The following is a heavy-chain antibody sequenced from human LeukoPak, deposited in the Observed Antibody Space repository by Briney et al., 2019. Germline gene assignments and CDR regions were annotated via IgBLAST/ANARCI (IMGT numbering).Heavy chain of an antibody. Sequence: PGGSLRLSFVASGFTFHNYEMNWVRQAPGKGLEWVSYISSSGATIYYADSVKGRFTISSDNAKNSLYLQMNSLRAEDTAVYYCARDLEYYDFWSGCPRWGIDYWGQGTLVTVSS. V-gene: IGHV3-48*03. J-gene: IGHJ4*02. D-gene: IGHD3-3*01. CDR3: ARDLEYYDFWSGCPRWGIDY. CDR1: GFTFHNYE. CDR2: ISSSGATI.